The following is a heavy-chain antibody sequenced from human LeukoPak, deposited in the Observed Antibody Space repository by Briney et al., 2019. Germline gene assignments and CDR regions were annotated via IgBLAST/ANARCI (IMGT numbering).Heavy chain of an antibody. Sequence: ASVKVSCKASGYTFTGYYMHWVRQAPGQGLEWMGRINPNSGGKNYAQKLQGRVTMTRDTYNSTAYREMSRLRSDDTAVYSCARDPRITIFALVMRNWFDPWGQGTLVTVSS. CDR1: GYTFTGYY. V-gene: IGHV1-2*06. CDR3: ARDPRITIFALVMRNWFDP. J-gene: IGHJ5*02. CDR2: INPNSGGK. D-gene: IGHD3-3*01.